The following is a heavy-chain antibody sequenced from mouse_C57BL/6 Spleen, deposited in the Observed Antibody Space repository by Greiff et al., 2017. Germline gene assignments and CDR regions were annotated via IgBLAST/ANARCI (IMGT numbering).Heavy chain of an antibody. CDR1: GYTFTSYW. CDR2: INPSNGGT. V-gene: IGHV1-53*01. CDR3: ARSPFDGYYPYWYFDV. J-gene: IGHJ1*03. Sequence: VQLQQSGTELVKPGASVKLSCKASGYTFTSYWMHWVKQRPGQGLEWIGNINPSNGGTNYNEKFKSKATLTVDKSSSTAYMQLSSLTSEDSAVYYCARSPFDGYYPYWYFDVWGTGTTVTVSS. D-gene: IGHD2-3*01.